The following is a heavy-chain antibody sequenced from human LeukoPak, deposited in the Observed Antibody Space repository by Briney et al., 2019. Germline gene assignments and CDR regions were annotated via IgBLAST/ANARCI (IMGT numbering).Heavy chain of an antibody. CDR1: GFTFKSYG. CDR3: AKDSVWYESNCSGAGGYFDL. D-gene: IGHD1-1*01. Sequence: GGSPRLPCTSSGFTFKSYGMSWVRQAPGKGLEWVSSISDNSGKTHHADSVKGRFIISRDNSNNTLYLQMNSLRAEDTAVYYCAKDSVWYESNCSGAGGYFDLWGRGTRVTVSS. V-gene: IGHV3-23*01. CDR2: ISDNSGKT. J-gene: IGHJ2*01.